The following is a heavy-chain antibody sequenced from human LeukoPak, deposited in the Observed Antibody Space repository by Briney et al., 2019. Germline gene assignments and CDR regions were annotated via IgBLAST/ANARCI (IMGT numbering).Heavy chain of an antibody. Sequence: GGSLRLSRAASGFTFSSHGMHWIRQAPGKGLEWVAVIWYDGSDKYYADSVKGRFIISRDNSKNTLDLQMNSLRAEDTAVYYCAKWGNNKILGYWGQGTLVTVSS. J-gene: IGHJ4*02. D-gene: IGHD1/OR15-1a*01. CDR1: GFTFSSHG. CDR2: IWYDGSDK. V-gene: IGHV3-33*06. CDR3: AKWGNNKILGY.